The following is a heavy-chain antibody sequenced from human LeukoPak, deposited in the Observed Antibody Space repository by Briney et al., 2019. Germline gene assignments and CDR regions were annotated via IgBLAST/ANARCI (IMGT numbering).Heavy chain of an antibody. CDR1: GYTFTSQY. J-gene: IGHJ4*02. V-gene: IGHV1-46*01. CDR2: INPSGGST. CDR3: ARAPYVSGWYGY. D-gene: IGHD6-19*01. Sequence: ASVKVSCKASGYTFTSQYMHWVRQAPGQGLEWMGMINPSGGSTSYAQKFQGRVTMTRDTSTSTVYMELSSLRSEDTAVYYCARAPYVSGWYGYWGQGTLVTVSS.